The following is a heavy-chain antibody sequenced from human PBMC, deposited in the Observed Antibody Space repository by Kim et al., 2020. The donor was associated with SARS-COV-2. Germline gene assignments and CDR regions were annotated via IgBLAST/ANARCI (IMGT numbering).Heavy chain of an antibody. CDR1: GGSISSSSYY. Sequence: SETLSLTCTVSGGSISSSSYYWGWIRQPPGKGLEWIGSIYYSGSTYYNPSLKSRVTISVDTSKNQFSLKLSSVTAADTAVYYCAREAFIAAPGGVDYWGQGTLVTVSS. J-gene: IGHJ4*02. V-gene: IGHV4-39*01. CDR3: AREAFIAAPGGVDY. D-gene: IGHD6-6*01. CDR2: IYYSGST.